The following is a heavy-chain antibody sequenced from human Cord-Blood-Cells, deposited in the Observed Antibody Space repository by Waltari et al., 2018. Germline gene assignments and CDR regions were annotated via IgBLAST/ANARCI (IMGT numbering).Heavy chain of an antibody. CDR1: GYTFPGYH. V-gene: IGHV1-2*02. CDR3: ARRGDGYNYFDY. J-gene: IGHJ4*02. D-gene: IGHD5-12*01. Sequence: QVQLVQSGAEVKKPGASVKVSCKASGYTFPGYHMHCARQAPGQGLEWMGWINPNRGGTNDAQKFQGRVTMTRDTSISTAYMELSRLRSDDTAVYYCARRGDGYNYFDYWGQGTLVTVSS. CDR2: INPNRGGT.